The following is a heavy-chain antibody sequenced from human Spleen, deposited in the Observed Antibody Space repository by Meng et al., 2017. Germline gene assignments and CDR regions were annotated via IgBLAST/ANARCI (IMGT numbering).Heavy chain of an antibody. J-gene: IGHJ4*02. Sequence: SETLSLTCTVSGDSINSDSYYWTWIRQPAGQGLEWIGRIYTSGPTNYNPSLKSRVTISVDPSKNQFSLKLTSVTAADTAVYFRATTPMVRDYFDYWGQGTLVTVSS. D-gene: IGHD3-10*01. CDR2: IYTSGPT. CDR1: GDSINSDSYY. V-gene: IGHV4-61*02. CDR3: ATTPMVRDYFDY.